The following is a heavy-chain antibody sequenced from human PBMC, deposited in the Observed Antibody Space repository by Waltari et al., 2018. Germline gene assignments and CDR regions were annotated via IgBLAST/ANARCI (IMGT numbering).Heavy chain of an antibody. CDR2: ISSSSSYI. CDR3: AREPVIPDYYYYGMDV. D-gene: IGHD2-21*01. V-gene: IGHV3-21*01. J-gene: IGHJ6*02. CDR1: GFTFSSYS. Sequence: EVQLVESGGGLVKPGGSLRLSCAASGFTFSSYSMNWVRQAPGKGLEWVSSISSSSSYIYYADSVKGRFTISRDNAKNSLYLQMNSLRAEDTAVYYCAREPVIPDYYYYGMDVWGQGTTVTVSS.